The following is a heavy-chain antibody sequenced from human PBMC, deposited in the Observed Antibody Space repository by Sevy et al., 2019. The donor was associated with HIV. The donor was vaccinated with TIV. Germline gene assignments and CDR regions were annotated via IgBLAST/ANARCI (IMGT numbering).Heavy chain of an antibody. CDR2: ISKEGTNK. J-gene: IGHJ4*02. D-gene: IGHD3-16*01. Sequence: GGSLRLSCEASGFTFTCYAFHWVRQAPGKGLEWVAVISKEGTNKYYIDSVKGRFTISRDNSRNTLFLQMERLRAEDTAMYFCARDPHAVPHWGSFDSWGQGTLVTVSS. CDR1: GFTFTCYA. CDR3: ARDPHAVPHWGSFDS. V-gene: IGHV3-30-3*01.